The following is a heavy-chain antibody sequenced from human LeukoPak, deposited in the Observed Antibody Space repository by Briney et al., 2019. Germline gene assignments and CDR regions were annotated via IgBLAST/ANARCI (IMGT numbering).Heavy chain of an antibody. CDR1: GYTLTELS. CDR3: ARDTAPDFPLQVLAGATRKNWFDP. D-gene: IGHD3-3*02. J-gene: IGHJ5*02. CDR2: FDPEDGET. V-gene: IGHV1-24*01. Sequence: ASVKVSCKVSGYTLTELSMHWVRQAPGKGLEWMGGFDPEDGETIYAQRFQGRVTITADKSTSTAYMELSSLRSEDTAVYYCARDTAPDFPLQVLAGATRKNWFDPWGREPWSPSPQ.